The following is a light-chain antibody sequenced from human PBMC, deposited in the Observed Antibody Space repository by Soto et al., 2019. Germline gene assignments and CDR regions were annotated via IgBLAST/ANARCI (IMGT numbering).Light chain of an antibody. V-gene: IGKV3-20*01. J-gene: IGKJ1*01. CDR3: QQYGSSGT. CDR1: QSVSNNY. CDR2: GAS. Sequence: EILFSQSLGTLSLSPGERATLSCRASQSVSNNYLAWYQQKPGQAPRLLIYGASNRATGIPDRLSVSGSGTDFTLSISRLEPEDFAVYYCQQYGSSGTFGQGSKVDI.